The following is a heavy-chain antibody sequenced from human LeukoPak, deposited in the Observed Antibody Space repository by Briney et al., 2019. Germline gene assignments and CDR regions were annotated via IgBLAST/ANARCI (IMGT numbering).Heavy chain of an antibody. CDR3: ARDGRSGYDYLGGY. CDR2: IWYDGSNK. Sequence: GGSPRLSCAASGFTFSSYGMHWVRQAPGKGLEWVAVIWYDGSNKYYADSVKGRFTISRDNSKNTLYLQMNSLRAEDTAVYYCARDGRSGYDYLGGYWGQGTLVTVSS. D-gene: IGHD5-12*01. CDR1: GFTFSSYG. J-gene: IGHJ4*02. V-gene: IGHV3-33*01.